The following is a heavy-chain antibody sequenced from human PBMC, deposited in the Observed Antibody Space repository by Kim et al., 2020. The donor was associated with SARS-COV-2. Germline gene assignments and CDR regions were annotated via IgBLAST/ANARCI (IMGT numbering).Heavy chain of an antibody. V-gene: IGHV3-30*18. CDR2: ISYDGSYK. CDR1: GFTFSSYG. Sequence: GGSLRLSCAASGFTFSSYGMHWVRQAPGKGLEWVAVISYDGSYKYYGDSVKGRFTISRDNSKNTLYLQMNSLRTEDTAVYYCAKGRGNTYGDFDYWGQGTLVTVSS. J-gene: IGHJ4*02. CDR3: AKGRGNTYGDFDY. D-gene: IGHD5-18*01.